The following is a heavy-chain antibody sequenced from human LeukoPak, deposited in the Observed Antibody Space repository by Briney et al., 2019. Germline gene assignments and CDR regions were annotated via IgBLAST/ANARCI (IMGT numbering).Heavy chain of an antibody. D-gene: IGHD3-10*01. CDR2: IGGSGGST. CDR3: AKDLRYYGSGSYQFDY. Sequence: GGSLSPSCPPPGFTFGSLAWTGVGQVQGKGRDWAPVIGGSGGSTYYADSVKGRFTISRDNSKNTLYLQMNSLRAEDTAVYYCAKDLRYYGSGSYQFDYWGQGTLVTVSS. CDR1: GFTFGSLA. J-gene: IGHJ4*02. V-gene: IGHV3-23*01.